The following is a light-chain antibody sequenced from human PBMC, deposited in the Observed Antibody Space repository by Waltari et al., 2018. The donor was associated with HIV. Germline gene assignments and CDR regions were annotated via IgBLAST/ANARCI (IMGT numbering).Light chain of an antibody. J-gene: IGLJ2*01. CDR3: AAWDDSLNGVV. V-gene: IGLV1-44*01. Sequence: QSVLTQPPSASGTPGQRVTISCSGSSSNIGSNTVNWYQQLPGTAPKLLIYSNKHGPSGVPDRFSGSKSGTSASLAISGLQSEDEADYYCAAWDDSLNGVVFGGGTKLTVL. CDR1: SSNIGSNT. CDR2: SNK.